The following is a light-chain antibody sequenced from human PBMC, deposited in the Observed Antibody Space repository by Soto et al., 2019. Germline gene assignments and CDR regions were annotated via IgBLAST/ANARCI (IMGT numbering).Light chain of an antibody. CDR1: TGAVTSGYY. J-gene: IGLJ3*02. Sequence: QAVVTQEPSLTVSPGGTVTLTCASSTGAVTSGYYANWFQQKPGQAPRALISSTSKKHSWTPARFSGSLLGGKAALTLSGVQPEDEAEYYCLLFHRDAWVFGGGTKVTVL. CDR3: LLFHRDAWV. V-gene: IGLV7-43*01. CDR2: STS.